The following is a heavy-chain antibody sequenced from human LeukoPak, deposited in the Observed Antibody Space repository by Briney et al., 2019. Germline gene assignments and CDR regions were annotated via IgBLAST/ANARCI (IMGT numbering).Heavy chain of an antibody. Sequence: ASVKVSCKASGYTFTSYYMHWVRQAPGQGLEWMGIINPSGGSTSYAQKFQGRVTMTRDTSTSTVYMELSSLRAEDTAVYYCASPALGNYYGSGKNYFDYWGQGTLVTVSS. V-gene: IGHV1-46*01. J-gene: IGHJ4*02. CDR1: GYTFTSYY. D-gene: IGHD3-10*01. CDR2: INPSGGST. CDR3: ASPALGNYYGSGKNYFDY.